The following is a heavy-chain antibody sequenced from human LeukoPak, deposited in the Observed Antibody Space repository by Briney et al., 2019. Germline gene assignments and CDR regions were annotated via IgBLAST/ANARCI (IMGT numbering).Heavy chain of an antibody. V-gene: IGHV1-8*01. Sequence: ASVKVSCKASGYTFTSYDINWVRQATGQGLEWMGWMNPNSGNTGYAQKFQGRVTMTRNTSISTAYMELSSLRSEDTAVYYCATEMIFGVVISDYWDQGTLVTVSS. CDR2: MNPNSGNT. CDR3: ATEMIFGVVISDY. CDR1: GYTFTSYD. D-gene: IGHD3-3*01. J-gene: IGHJ4*02.